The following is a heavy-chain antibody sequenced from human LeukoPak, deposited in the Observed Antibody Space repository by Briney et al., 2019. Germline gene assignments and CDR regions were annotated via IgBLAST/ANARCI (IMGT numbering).Heavy chain of an antibody. CDR1: GYTFTSYG. CDR2: ISAYNGNT. CDR3: ARERVHLGRRFPHNWFHP. D-gene: IGHD1-1*01. J-gene: IGHJ5*02. Sequence: GASVKVSCKASGYTFTSYGISWVRKAPGQGLEWMGWISAYNGNTNYAQKLQGRVTMTTDTSTSTAYMELRSLRSDDTAVYYCARERVHLGRRFPHNWFHPWGQGTLVTVSS. V-gene: IGHV1-18*01.